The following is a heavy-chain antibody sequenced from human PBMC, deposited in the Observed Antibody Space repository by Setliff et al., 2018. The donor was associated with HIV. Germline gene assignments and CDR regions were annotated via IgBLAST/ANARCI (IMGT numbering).Heavy chain of an antibody. Sequence: PSETLSLTCTVSGVSISSHYWSWIRQPPGKGLEWIGYIYNSGGTYYNPSLKSRITMSIDTSKNQFSLKLNSVTAADTAVYFCARASRWGSIPFDYWGQGTLVTVSS. CDR2: IYNSGGT. V-gene: IGHV4-59*11. D-gene: IGHD2-21*01. J-gene: IGHJ4*02. CDR3: ARASRWGSIPFDY. CDR1: GVSISSHY.